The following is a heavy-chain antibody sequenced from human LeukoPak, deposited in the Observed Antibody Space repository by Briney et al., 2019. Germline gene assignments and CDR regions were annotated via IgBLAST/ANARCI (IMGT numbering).Heavy chain of an antibody. J-gene: IGHJ6*04. CDR3: ARTPRVYYYYGMDV. CDR2: IYYSGST. D-gene: IGHD2-15*01. V-gene: IGHV4-59*01. CDR1: GGSISSYY. Sequence: SETLSLTRTVSGGSISSYYWSWIRQPPGKGLEWIGYIYYSGSTNYNPSLKSRVTISVDTSKNQFSLKLSSVTAADTAVYYCARTPRVYYYYGMDVWGKGTTVTVSS.